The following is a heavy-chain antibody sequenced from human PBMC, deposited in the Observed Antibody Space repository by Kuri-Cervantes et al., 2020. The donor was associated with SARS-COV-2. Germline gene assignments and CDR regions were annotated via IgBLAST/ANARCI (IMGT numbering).Heavy chain of an antibody. CDR2: IYHSGST. CDR3: ARYFWSGAYYFDY. J-gene: IGHJ4*02. D-gene: IGHD3-3*01. Sequence: SQTLSLICAVSGYSISSGYYWGWIRQPPGKGLEWIGSIYHSGSTYYNPSLKSRVTIFVDTSKNQLSLWLTSVTAADTAVYYCARYFWSGAYYFDYWGQETLVTVSS. CDR1: GYSISSGYY. V-gene: IGHV4-38-2*01.